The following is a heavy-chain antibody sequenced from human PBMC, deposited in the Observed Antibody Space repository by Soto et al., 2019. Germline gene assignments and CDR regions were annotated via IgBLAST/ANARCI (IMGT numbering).Heavy chain of an antibody. V-gene: IGHV1-3*01. CDR2: INAGNGNT. Sequence: GAAVKVSCKACGYTFSSYAMHWVRQAPGQRLEWMGWINAGNGNTKYSQKFQGRVTVSRDTSASTAYMELSSLRSEDTAVYYCARGGPPIDYWGQGTLVTVSS. J-gene: IGHJ4*02. CDR3: ARGGPPIDY. CDR1: GYTFSSYA.